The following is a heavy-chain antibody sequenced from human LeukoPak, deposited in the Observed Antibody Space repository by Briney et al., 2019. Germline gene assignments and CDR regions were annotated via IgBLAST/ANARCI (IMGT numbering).Heavy chain of an antibody. J-gene: IGHJ6*03. CDR2: IGYDGNNK. CDR3: AKDRGTWYYMDV. Sequence: GGSLRLSCAASGFTFRGYGMHWVRQAPGKGLYWVAFIGYDGNNKYYVDSVKGRFTISRDNSRSTLYLQMNSLRGEDTAVYYCAKDRGTWYYMDVWGKGTTVTVSS. CDR1: GFTFRGYG. V-gene: IGHV3-30*02. D-gene: IGHD3-10*01.